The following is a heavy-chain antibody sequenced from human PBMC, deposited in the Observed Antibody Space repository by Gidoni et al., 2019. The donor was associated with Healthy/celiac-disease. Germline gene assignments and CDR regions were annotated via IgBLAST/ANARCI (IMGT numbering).Heavy chain of an antibody. CDR1: GFTFDDYA. CDR2: ISWNSGSI. J-gene: IGHJ6*02. Sequence: EVQLVESGGGLVQPGRSLRLSCAASGFTFDDYAMHWVRQAPGKGLEWVSGISWNSGSIGYADSVKGRFTISRDNAKNSLYLQMNSLRAEDTALYYCAKVIAARTFYYYYGMDVWGQGTTVTVSS. D-gene: IGHD6-6*01. V-gene: IGHV3-9*01. CDR3: AKVIAARTFYYYYGMDV.